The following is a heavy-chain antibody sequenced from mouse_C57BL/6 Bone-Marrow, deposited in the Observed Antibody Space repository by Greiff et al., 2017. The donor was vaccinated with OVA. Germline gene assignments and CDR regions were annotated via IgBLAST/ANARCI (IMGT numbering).Heavy chain of an antibody. CDR2: IYPGSGST. J-gene: IGHJ2*01. Sequence: VQLQQPGAALVKPGASVKLSCQASGYTFTSYWITWVKQRPGQGLEWIGDIYPGSGSTNFNEQFKSKAPRTVDTSTSTAYMQRSSLASEDSAVYYCARIPLDYWGQGTTLTVSS. CDR1: GYTFTSYW. V-gene: IGHV1-55*01. CDR3: ARIPLDY.